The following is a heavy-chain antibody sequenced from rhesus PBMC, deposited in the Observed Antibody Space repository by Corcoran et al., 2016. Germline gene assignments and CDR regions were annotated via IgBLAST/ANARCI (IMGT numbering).Heavy chain of an antibody. CDR1: GYSISSGYG. Sequence: QVQLQESGPGLVKPSETLSLTCAVSGYSISSGYGWGWIRQPPGKGLEWVGQIYGGSGNTYHTPSIQSRVTVSKDTAKNQFSQKLSSVTAGDTAVYYCARDGSRVGYNRVDVWGPGVLVTVSS. CDR3: ARDGSRVGYNRVDV. D-gene: IGHD1-44*02. V-gene: IGHV4-127*01. J-gene: IGHJ5-1*01. CDR2: IYGGSGNT.